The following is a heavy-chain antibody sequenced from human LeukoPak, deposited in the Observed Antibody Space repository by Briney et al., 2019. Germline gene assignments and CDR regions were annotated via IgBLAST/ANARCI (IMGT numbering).Heavy chain of an antibody. J-gene: IGHJ1*01. CDR3: ASDPQPYDSRAKYFQH. V-gene: IGHV3-30-3*01. CDR1: GFTFSSYA. D-gene: IGHD3-22*01. CDR2: ISYDGSNK. Sequence: GGSLRLSCAASGFTFSSYAMHWVRQAPGKGLEWVAVISYDGSNKYYADSVKGRFTISRDNSKNTLYLQMNSLRAEDTAVYYCASDPQPYDSRAKYFQHWGQGTLVTVSS.